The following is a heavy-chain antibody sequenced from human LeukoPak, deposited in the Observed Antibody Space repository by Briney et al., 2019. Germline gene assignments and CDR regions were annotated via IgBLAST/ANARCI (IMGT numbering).Heavy chain of an antibody. J-gene: IGHJ4*02. CDR2: INPNSGGT. V-gene: IGHV1-2*02. Sequence: ASVKVSCKASGYTFTGYYMHWVRQAPGQGLEWMGWINPNSGGTNYAQKFQGRVTMTRDTPISTAYMELSRLRSDDTAVYYCARDLSRTAARPSLGYWGQGTLVTVSS. CDR1: GYTFTGYY. D-gene: IGHD6-6*01. CDR3: ARDLSRTAARPSLGY.